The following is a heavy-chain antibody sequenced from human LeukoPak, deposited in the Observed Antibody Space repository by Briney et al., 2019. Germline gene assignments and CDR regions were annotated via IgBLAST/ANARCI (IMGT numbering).Heavy chain of an antibody. J-gene: IGHJ4*02. CDR1: GFTFSSYE. Sequence: PGRSLRLSCAASGFTFSSYEMNWVRQAPGKGLEWVSYISSSGSTIYYADSVKGRFTISRDNAKNSLYLQMNSLRAEDTAVYYCATVTNYYDSSGPPDYWGQGTLVTVSS. V-gene: IGHV3-48*03. D-gene: IGHD3-22*01. CDR3: ATVTNYYDSSGPPDY. CDR2: ISSSGSTI.